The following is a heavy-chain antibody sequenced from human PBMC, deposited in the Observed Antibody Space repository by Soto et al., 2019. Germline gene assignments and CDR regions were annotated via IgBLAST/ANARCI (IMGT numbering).Heavy chain of an antibody. CDR3: ARDGFRGAVLDY. CDR2: INGDGSST. Sequence: EVQLVESGGGLVQPGGSLRLSCAASGFTFSSYWMHWVRQAPGKGLVWVSRINGDGSSTTYADSVKGRFTISRDNAKNTLYMHMNSLRAEDTAVYYCARDGFRGAVLDYWGQGTRVTVSS. D-gene: IGHD3-10*01. V-gene: IGHV3-74*01. CDR1: GFTFSSYW. J-gene: IGHJ4*02.